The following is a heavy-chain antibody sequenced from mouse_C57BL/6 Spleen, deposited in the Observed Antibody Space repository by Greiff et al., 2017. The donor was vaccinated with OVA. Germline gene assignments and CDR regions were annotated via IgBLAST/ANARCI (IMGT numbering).Heavy chain of an antibody. D-gene: IGHD2-4*01. CDR3: ARNDYDRVLDY. CDR2: IHPNSGST. V-gene: IGHV1-64*01. CDR1: GYTFTSYW. J-gene: IGHJ2*01. Sequence: QVHVKQPGAELVKPGASVKLSCKASGYTFTSYWMHWVKQRPGQGLEWIGMIHPNSGSTNYNEKFKSKATLTVDKSSSTAYMQLSSLTSEDSAVYYCARNDYDRVLDYWGQGTTLTVSS.